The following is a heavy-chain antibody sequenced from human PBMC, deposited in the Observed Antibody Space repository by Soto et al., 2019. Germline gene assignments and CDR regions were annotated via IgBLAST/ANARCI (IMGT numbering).Heavy chain of an antibody. CDR1: GFIFSSYG. CDR3: ARVKQGRGGYDSPFDY. Sequence: ESGGGVVQPGGSLRLSCAPSGFIFSSYGMHWVRQAPGKGLEWVAVIRYDGSNKYYADSVKGRFTISRDNSKNTLYLEMNSLRVEDTAVYYCARVKQGRGGYDSPFDYWGQGTLVTVSS. J-gene: IGHJ4*02. CDR2: IRYDGSNK. V-gene: IGHV3-33*01. D-gene: IGHD5-12*01.